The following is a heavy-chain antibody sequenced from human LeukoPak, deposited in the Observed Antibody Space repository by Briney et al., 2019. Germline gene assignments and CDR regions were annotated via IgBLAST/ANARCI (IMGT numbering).Heavy chain of an antibody. CDR2: ISWNSGNR. V-gene: IGHV3-9*01. J-gene: IGHJ3*02. CDR3: VRVHCSGGGCYQRNDGLEI. CDR1: GFSFDEYA. Sequence: GGSLRLSCAASGFSFDEYAMHWVRQAPGKGLEWVSGISWNSGNRGYAASVKGRFSISRDNAKNSLYLQMNSLRAEDTAFYYCVRVHCSGGGCYQRNDGLEIWGQGTMVTVSS. D-gene: IGHD2-15*01.